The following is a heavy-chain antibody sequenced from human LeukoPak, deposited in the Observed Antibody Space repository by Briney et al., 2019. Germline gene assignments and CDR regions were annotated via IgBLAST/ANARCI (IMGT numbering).Heavy chain of an antibody. CDR3: ARSRPYYYYGMDV. CDR1: GFTFSSYE. Sequence: GGSLRLSCAASGFTFSSYEMNWVRQAPGKGLEWVSYISSSGSTIYYADSVKGRFTISRDNAKNSLYLQMNSLRAKDTAVYYCARSRPYYYYGMDVWGQGTTVTVSS. CDR2: ISSSGSTI. V-gene: IGHV3-48*03. J-gene: IGHJ6*02.